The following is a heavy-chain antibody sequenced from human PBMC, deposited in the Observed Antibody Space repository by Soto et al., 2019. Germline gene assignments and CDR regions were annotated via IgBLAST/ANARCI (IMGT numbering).Heavy chain of an antibody. V-gene: IGHV1-69*01. CDR2: IIPIFGTA. CDR1: GGTFSSYA. Sequence: QVQLVQSGAEVKKPGSSVKVSCKASGGTFSSYAISWVRQAPGQGLEWMGGIIPIFGTANYAQKFQGRVTITADEYTSTAYMELSSLISEDTAVYYCARDLREDTTWGNWIDPWGQGTLVTVSS. J-gene: IGHJ5*02. CDR3: ARDLREDTTWGNWIDP. D-gene: IGHD5-18*01.